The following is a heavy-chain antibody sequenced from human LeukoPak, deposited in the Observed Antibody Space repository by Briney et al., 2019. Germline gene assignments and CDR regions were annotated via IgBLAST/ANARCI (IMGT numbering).Heavy chain of an antibody. Sequence: GGSLRLSCAASGFTFSSYSMNWVRQAPGKGLEWVSSISSSSSYIYYADSVKGRFTISRDNAKNSLYLQMNSLRAEDTAVYYCAREQRPGIAAAGTGWGQGTLVTVSS. D-gene: IGHD6-13*01. CDR1: GFTFSSYS. V-gene: IGHV3-21*01. J-gene: IGHJ4*02. CDR2: ISSSSSYI. CDR3: AREQRPGIAAAGTG.